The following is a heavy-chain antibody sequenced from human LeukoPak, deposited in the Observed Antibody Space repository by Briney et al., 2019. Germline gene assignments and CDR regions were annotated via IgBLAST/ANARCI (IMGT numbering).Heavy chain of an antibody. CDR3: AKSVPAAGSYNWFDP. D-gene: IGHD6-13*01. J-gene: IGHJ5*02. V-gene: IGHV3-21*01. CDR1: GFTFSNYW. Sequence: GGSLRLSCATSGFTFSNYWMAWVRQAPGKGLEWVSSISSSNSFIYYADSVKGRFTISRDNAKNSLYLQMDSLRAEDTAVYYCAKSVPAAGSYNWFDPWGRGTLVTVAS. CDR2: ISSSNSFI.